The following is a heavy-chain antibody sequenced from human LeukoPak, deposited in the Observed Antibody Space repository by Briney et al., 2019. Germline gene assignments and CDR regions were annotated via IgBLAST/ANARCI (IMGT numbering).Heavy chain of an antibody. V-gene: IGHV3-11*04. J-gene: IGHJ6*03. CDR1: GFSFSDYY. CDR2: IGSTI. D-gene: IGHD1-26*01. CDR3: ARDRGIVGTTGYYCMDV. Sequence: GGSLRLSCVASGFSFSDYYMSWIRQAPGKGLEWVSYIGSTIYYADSVKGRFTISRDNAKNSLYLQMNSLRAEDTAVYYCARDRGIVGTTGYYCMDVWGKGTTVTVSS.